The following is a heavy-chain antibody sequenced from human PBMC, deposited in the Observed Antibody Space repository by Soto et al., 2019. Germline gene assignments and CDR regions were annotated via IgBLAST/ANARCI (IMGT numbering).Heavy chain of an antibody. CDR1: GGSISSSSYY. CDR3: AGGEMATIKGSFDY. Sequence: SETLSLTCTVSGGSISSSSYYWGWIRQPPGKGLEWIGSIYYSGSTYYNPSLKSRVTISVDTSKNQFSLKLSSVTAADTAVYYCAGGEMATIKGSFDYWGQGTLVTV. CDR2: IYYSGST. V-gene: IGHV4-39*01. J-gene: IGHJ4*02. D-gene: IGHD5-12*01.